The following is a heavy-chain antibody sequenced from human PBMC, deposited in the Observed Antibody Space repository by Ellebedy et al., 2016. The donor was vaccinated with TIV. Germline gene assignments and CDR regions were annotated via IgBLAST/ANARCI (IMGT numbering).Heavy chain of an antibody. CDR2: ISGSGGST. J-gene: IGHJ4*02. V-gene: IGHV3-23*01. CDR1: GFTFSSYA. D-gene: IGHD3-22*01. Sequence: GGSLRLSXAASGFTFSSYAMSWVRQAPGKGLEWVSAISGSGGSTYYADSVKGRFTISRDNSKNTLYLQMNSLRAEDTAVYYCAKDQDSSGYYSTSFDYWGQGTLVTVSS. CDR3: AKDQDSSGYYSTSFDY.